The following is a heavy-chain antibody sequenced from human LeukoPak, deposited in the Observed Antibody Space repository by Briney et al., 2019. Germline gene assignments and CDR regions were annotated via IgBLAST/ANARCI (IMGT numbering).Heavy chain of an antibody. Sequence: ASVKVSCKASGYTFTGYYMHWVRQAPGQGLEWMGWISAYNGNTNYAQKLQGRVTMTTDTSTSTAYMELRSLRSDDTAVYYCARGLVRGVNYYYYYMDVWGKGTTVTISS. D-gene: IGHD3-10*01. CDR1: GYTFTGYY. CDR2: ISAYNGNT. CDR3: ARGLVRGVNYYYYYMDV. J-gene: IGHJ6*03. V-gene: IGHV1-18*04.